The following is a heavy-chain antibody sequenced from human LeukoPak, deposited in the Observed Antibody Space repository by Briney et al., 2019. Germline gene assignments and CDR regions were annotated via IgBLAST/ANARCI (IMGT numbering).Heavy chain of an antibody. CDR3: ARGNYEGYYYYYYYMDV. CDR2: IYYSGST. D-gene: IGHD3-16*01. CDR1: GGFISSGGCY. Sequence: SETLSLTCTVSGGFISSGGCYWSWIRQHPGKGLEWFGYIYYSGSTYYNPSLKSRVTISVDTSKNQFSLKLSSVTAADTAVYYCARGNYEGYYYYYYYMDVWGKGTTVTVSS. V-gene: IGHV4-31*03. J-gene: IGHJ6*03.